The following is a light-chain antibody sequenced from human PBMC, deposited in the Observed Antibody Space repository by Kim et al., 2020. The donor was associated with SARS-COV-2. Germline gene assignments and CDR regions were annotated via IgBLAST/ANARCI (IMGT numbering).Light chain of an antibody. V-gene: IGKV1-5*03. CDR2: KAS. CDR1: QSISSW. Sequence: DIQMTQSPSTLSASVGDRVTITCRASQSISSWLAWYQQKPGKAPKLLIYKASSLESGVPSRFSGSGSGTEFTLTISSLQPDDCATYYCLQYNSYSETFGRGNKVDIK. J-gene: IGKJ1*01. CDR3: LQYNSYSET.